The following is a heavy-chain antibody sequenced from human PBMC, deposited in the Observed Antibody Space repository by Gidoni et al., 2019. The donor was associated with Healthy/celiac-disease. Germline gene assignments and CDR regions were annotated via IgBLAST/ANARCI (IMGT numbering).Heavy chain of an antibody. Sequence: QVQLVESGGGVVQPGRSLRLSCAASGFTFSSYAMHGVRQAPGKGLEWVAVISYDGSNKYYADSVKGRFTISRDNSKNTLYLQMNSLRAEDTAVYYCARSLKLLSHIDIWGQGTMVTVSS. CDR1: GFTFSSYA. CDR3: ARSLKLLSHIDI. J-gene: IGHJ3*02. D-gene: IGHD2-2*01. CDR2: ISYDGSNK. V-gene: IGHV3-30-3*01.